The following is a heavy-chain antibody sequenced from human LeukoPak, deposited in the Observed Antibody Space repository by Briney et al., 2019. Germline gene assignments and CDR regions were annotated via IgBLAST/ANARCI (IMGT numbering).Heavy chain of an antibody. J-gene: IGHJ3*02. CDR1: GDSVSSNSAA. D-gene: IGHD3-10*01. CDR3: ASPAHHYYGSGRGAFDI. V-gene: IGHV6-1*01. CDR2: TYFRSKWYT. Sequence: SQTLSLTCAIYGDSVSSNSAAWNWIRQSPSRGLEWLGRTYFRSKWYTDYAVSVKSRITINPDTSKNQFSLQLNSLTPEDTAVYYCASPAHHYYGSGRGAFDIWGQGTMVTVSS.